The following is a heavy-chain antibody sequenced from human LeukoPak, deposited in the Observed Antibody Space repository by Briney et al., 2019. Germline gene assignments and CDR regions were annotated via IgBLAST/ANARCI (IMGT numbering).Heavy chain of an antibody. V-gene: IGHV4-59*13. CDR3: ARMERATTIPGYYFDY. Sequence: SETLSLTCTVWIGSISGCYWSWIRQSPGKGRVGFAFIYDSGTTNYNPSLKSRVTISIDTAKNQFSLNLSSVTAADTAVYYCARMERATTIPGYYFDYWGQGMLVTVSS. J-gene: IGHJ4*02. CDR1: IGSISGCY. CDR2: IYDSGTT. D-gene: IGHD5-24*01.